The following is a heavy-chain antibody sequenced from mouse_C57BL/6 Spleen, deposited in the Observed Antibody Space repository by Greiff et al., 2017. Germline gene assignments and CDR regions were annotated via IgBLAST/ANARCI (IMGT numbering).Heavy chain of an antibody. CDR3: LYEYDGAWFVF. J-gene: IGHJ3*01. D-gene: IGHD2-4*01. V-gene: IGHV1-7*01. CDR2: INPSSGYT. CDR1: GYTFTSYW. Sequence: VQLQQSGAELAKPGASVKLSCKASGYTFTSYWMHWVKQRPGQGLEWIGYINPSSGYTKYNQKFKDKATLTAEKSSSTAYMQMSRLTYEDSAVSYGLYEYDGAWFVFCGQGGLVTVS.